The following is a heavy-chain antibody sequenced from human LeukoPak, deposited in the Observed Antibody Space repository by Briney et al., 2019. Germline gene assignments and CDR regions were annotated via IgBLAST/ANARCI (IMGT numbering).Heavy chain of an antibody. Sequence: SETLSLTCDVSGGSISSNNYWSWVRPPPGKGLEWIGEIYHSGSTTYSPSLQSRVSISLDTSKNQFSLKMSSVTAADTAVYYCARYRAFDIWGQGTMVTVSS. D-gene: IGHD2-2*01. V-gene: IGHV4-4*02. CDR2: IYHSGST. CDR3: ARYRAFDI. J-gene: IGHJ3*02. CDR1: GGSISSNNY.